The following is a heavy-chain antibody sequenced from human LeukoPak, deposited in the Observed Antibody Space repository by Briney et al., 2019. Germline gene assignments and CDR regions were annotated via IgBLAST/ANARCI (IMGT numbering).Heavy chain of an antibody. CDR3: AKDKTYDDFWSGHDAFDI. J-gene: IGHJ3*02. V-gene: IGHV3-23*01. Sequence: GGSLRLSCAASGFIFSSHGMNWVRQAPGKGLEWVSSFADSGGNTYYADSVKGRFTISRDISKNTLYLQMKSLRAGDTAVYYCAKDKTYDDFWSGHDAFDIWGQGTMVTVSS. D-gene: IGHD3-3*01. CDR1: GFIFSSHG. CDR2: FADSGGNT.